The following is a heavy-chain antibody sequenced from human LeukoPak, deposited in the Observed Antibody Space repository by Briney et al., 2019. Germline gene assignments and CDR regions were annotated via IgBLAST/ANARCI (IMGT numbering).Heavy chain of an antibody. Sequence: SETLSLTCAVYGASFSGHYWSWIRQPPGKGLEWIGESNHSGSTNYNPLLKSRVIISVDTSKKQFSLKLSSVTVADTAVYYCARTWIQLEFDYWGQGTLVTVSS. CDR3: ARTWIQLEFDY. J-gene: IGHJ4*02. CDR1: GASFSGHY. CDR2: SNHSGST. V-gene: IGHV4-34*01. D-gene: IGHD5-18*01.